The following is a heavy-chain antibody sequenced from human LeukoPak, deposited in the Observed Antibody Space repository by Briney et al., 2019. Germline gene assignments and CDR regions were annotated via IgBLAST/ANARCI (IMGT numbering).Heavy chain of an antibody. J-gene: IGHJ4*02. CDR1: GGSISSTSYY. CDR2: IYYSGKT. CDR3: ARHKQGYTTSWFY. Sequence: SETLSLICTVSGGSISSTSYYWGWIRQPPGKGLECIGSIYYSGKTYYNPSLKSRVTISVDTSKNQFSLKLSSVTAADTAVYYCARHKQGYTTSWFYWGQGTLVTVSS. D-gene: IGHD6-13*01. V-gene: IGHV4-39*01.